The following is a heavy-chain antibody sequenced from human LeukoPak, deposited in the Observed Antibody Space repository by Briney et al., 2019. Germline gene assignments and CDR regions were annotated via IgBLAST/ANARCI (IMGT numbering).Heavy chain of an antibody. J-gene: IGHJ4*02. Sequence: SETLSLTCAVYGGSFSGYYWSWIRQPPGKGLEWIGEINHSGSTNYNPSLKSRVTISVDTSKNQFSLKLSSVTAADTAEYYCAREWGPYGSGTNRLFDYWGQGTLVTVSS. CDR3: AREWGPYGSGTNRLFDY. CDR1: GGSFSGYY. D-gene: IGHD3-10*01. CDR2: INHSGST. V-gene: IGHV4-34*01.